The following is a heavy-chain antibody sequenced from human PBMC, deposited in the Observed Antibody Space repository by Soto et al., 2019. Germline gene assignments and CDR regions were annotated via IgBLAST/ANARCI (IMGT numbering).Heavy chain of an antibody. CDR2: INPSGGRT. Sequence: QVQLVQSGTEVKKPGASVNVSCKASGYTFTTHYMHWVRQAPGQGLEWMGIINPSGGRTTYALKFQGRFPMTSDTSTHPVYVELTSLRSEDTAIYFCARVGENYGSGTFSPPLRYYFNSWGQGTLVTVSS. CDR1: GYTFTTHY. V-gene: IGHV1-46*01. J-gene: IGHJ4*02. CDR3: ARVGENYGSGTFSPPLRYYFNS. D-gene: IGHD3-10*01.